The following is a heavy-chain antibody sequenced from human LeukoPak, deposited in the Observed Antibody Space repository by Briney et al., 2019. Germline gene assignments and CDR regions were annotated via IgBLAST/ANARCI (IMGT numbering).Heavy chain of an antibody. D-gene: IGHD7-27*01. CDR2: ISYDGSNK. J-gene: IGHJ3*02. V-gene: IGHV3-30*01. CDR3: ARAKVLGDAFGI. Sequence: AISYDGSNKYYADSVKGRFTISRDNSKNTLYLQMNSLRAEDTAVYYCARAKVLGDAFGIGGQGTMVTVSS.